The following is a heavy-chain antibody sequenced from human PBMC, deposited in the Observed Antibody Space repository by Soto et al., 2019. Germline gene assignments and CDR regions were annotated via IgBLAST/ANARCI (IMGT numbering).Heavy chain of an antibody. V-gene: IGHV4-39*01. CDR3: ARNVLLWFGEPSSQFDY. CDR1: GGSISGSTYN. Sequence: PSETRSLTCAVSGGSISGSTYNRGGIGQPQGKGLEGIGTIYNSGRTNYNPSLKRRVAISVDTSKNQFSLNLSSVTAADTAVYYCARNVLLWFGEPSSQFDYWGQGTLVTVSS. CDR2: IYNSGRT. D-gene: IGHD3-10*01. J-gene: IGHJ4*02.